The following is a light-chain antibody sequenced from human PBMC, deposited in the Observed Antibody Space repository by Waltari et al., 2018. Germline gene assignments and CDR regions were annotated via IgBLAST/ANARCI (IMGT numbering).Light chain of an antibody. Sequence: DTVVIQSPDSLAVSLGERATINCKSSQSVLYSSNNRNYLAWYQQQPGQPPMLLIYWASTRESGVPERFSGSGSGTDFTLVISSLQAEDVGVYYCQQYAFIPHTFGRGTKLEIK. CDR3: QQYAFIPHT. J-gene: IGKJ2*01. V-gene: IGKV4-1*01. CDR1: QSVLYSSNNRNY. CDR2: WAS.